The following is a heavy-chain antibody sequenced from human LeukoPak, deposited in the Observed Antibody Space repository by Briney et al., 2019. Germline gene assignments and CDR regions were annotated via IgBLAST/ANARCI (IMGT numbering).Heavy chain of an antibody. D-gene: IGHD5-18*01. J-gene: IGHJ4*02. CDR3: ARVPPGAMAFDY. Sequence: PSETLSLTCTVSGGSISSYYWSWIRQPPGKGLEWIGYIYYSGSTNYNPSLKSRVTISVDTSKNQFSLKLSSVTAADTAVYYCARVPPGAMAFDYWGQGTLVTVSS. CDR1: GGSISSYY. CDR2: IYYSGST. V-gene: IGHV4-59*01.